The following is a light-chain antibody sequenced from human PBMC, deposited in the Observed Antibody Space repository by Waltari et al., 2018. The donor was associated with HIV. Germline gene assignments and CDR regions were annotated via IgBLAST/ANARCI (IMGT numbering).Light chain of an antibody. CDR3: QQAYSFPRT. CDR1: QYIAEW. V-gene: IGKV1-12*01. J-gene: IGKJ1*01. CDR2: AAS. Sequence: DIQMTQSPSSVSASVGDRVTITRRASQYIAEWLAWYQQKPGKAPKLLIFAASSLESGVPSRFSGSGSGTDFTLAISSLQPEDVATYYCQQAYSFPRTFGLGTKVEIK.